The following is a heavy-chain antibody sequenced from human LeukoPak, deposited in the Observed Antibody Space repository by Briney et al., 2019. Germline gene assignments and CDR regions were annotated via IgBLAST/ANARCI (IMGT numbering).Heavy chain of an antibody. CDR3: ARYWGYYYYYGMDV. CDR2: ISSSSSYI. D-gene: IGHD3-16*01. CDR1: GFTFSSYS. J-gene: IGHJ6*02. Sequence: PGGSLRLSCAASGFTFSSYSMNWVRQAPGKGLEWVGSISSSSSYIYYADSVKGRFTISRDNAKNPLYLQMNSLRAEDTAVYYGARYWGYYYYYGMDVWGQGTTVTVSS. V-gene: IGHV3-21*01.